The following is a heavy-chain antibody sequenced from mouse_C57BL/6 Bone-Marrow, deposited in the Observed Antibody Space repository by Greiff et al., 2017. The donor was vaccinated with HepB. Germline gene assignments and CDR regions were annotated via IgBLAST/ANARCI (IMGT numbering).Heavy chain of an antibody. CDR3: ARTITTVVEDYAMDY. CDR1: GFSLTSYA. J-gene: IGHJ4*01. D-gene: IGHD1-1*01. V-gene: IGHV2-9-1*01. CDR2: IWTGGGT. Sequence: VQVVESGPGLVAPSQSLSITCTVSGFSLTSYAISWVRQPPGKGLEWLGVIWTGGGTNYNSALKSRLSISKDNSKSQVFLKMNSLQTDDTARYYCARTITTVVEDYAMDYWGQGTSVTVSS.